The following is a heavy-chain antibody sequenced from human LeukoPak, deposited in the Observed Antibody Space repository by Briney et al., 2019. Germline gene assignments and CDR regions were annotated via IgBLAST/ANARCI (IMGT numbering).Heavy chain of an antibody. V-gene: IGHV5-51*01. CDR2: IYPGDSDT. J-gene: IGHJ4*02. CDR3: ARPGPYSSGWYSPFDY. Sequence: GESLKISCKGSGYIFTSYWIGWVRQMPGKGLEWMGIIYPGDSDTRYSPSFQGQVTISADKSISTAYLQWSSLKASDTAMYYCARPGPYSSGWYSPFDYWGQGTLVTVSS. D-gene: IGHD6-19*01. CDR1: GYIFTSYW.